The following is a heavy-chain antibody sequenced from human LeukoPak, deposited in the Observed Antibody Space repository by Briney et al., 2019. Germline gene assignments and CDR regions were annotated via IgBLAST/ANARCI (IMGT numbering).Heavy chain of an antibody. D-gene: IGHD6-19*01. CDR1: GDSVSSNSAA. Sequence: SQTLSLTCAISGDSVSSNSAAWNWIRQSPSRGLEWLGRTYYRSKWYNDYAVSMKSRITIDPDTSKDQFSLQLNSVTPEDTAVYYCARDAGSGWSSFDYWGQGTLVTVSS. V-gene: IGHV6-1*01. CDR2: TYYRSKWYN. CDR3: ARDAGSGWSSFDY. J-gene: IGHJ4*02.